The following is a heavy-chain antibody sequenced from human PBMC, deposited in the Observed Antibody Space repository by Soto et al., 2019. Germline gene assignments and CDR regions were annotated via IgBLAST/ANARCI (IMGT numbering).Heavy chain of an antibody. CDR3: ARGDRGGSGSPASYYYSGLDV. J-gene: IGHJ6*02. CDR2: IWYDGSNK. Sequence: GGCLRLSCAASGFTFSSYGMHWVRQAPGKGLEWVAVIWYDGSNKYYSDSVKGRFTISRDNSNNALFLQMNSLRIEDTALYYCARGDRGGSGSPASYYYSGLDVWGQGTTVTVSS. CDR1: GFTFSSYG. V-gene: IGHV3-33*01. D-gene: IGHD3-10*01.